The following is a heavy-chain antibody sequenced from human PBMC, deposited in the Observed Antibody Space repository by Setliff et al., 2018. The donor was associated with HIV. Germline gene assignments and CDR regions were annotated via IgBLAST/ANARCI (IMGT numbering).Heavy chain of an antibody. V-gene: IGHV1-18*01. CDR3: ARDSGMAVVGTWRRLDP. CDR1: GYTFLNYG. Sequence: RASVKVSCKASGYTFLNYGISWVRQTPGRGLEWMAWINVGNGNTKTARKFQGRVALTTDTSTSTAHMELRNLRSDDPAVYYYARDSGMAVVGTWRRLDPWGQGTLVTVSS. CDR2: INVGNGNT. J-gene: IGHJ5*02. D-gene: IGHD6-19*01.